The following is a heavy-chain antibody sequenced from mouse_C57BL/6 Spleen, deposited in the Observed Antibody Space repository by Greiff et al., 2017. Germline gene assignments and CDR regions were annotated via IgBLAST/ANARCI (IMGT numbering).Heavy chain of an antibody. D-gene: IGHD1-1*01. Sequence: QVQLQQPGAELVKPGASVKLSCKASGYTFTSYWMHWVKQRPGQGLEWIGMIQPNSGSTNYNEKFKSKATLTVDKSSSTAYMQLSSLTSEDSAVYYCARGVYYGSSSCYFEYWGQGTTLTVSS. CDR2: IQPNSGST. CDR3: ARGVYYGSSSCYFEY. V-gene: IGHV1-64*01. CDR1: GYTFTSYW. J-gene: IGHJ2*01.